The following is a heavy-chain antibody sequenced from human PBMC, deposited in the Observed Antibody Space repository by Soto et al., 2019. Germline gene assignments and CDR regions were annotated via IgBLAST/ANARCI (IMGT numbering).Heavy chain of an antibody. CDR2: INAGNGNT. V-gene: IGHV1-3*01. CDR1: GYTFTSYA. D-gene: IGHD5-18*01. J-gene: IGHJ4*02. Sequence: GASVKVSCKASGYTFTSYAMHWVRQAPGQRFEWMGWINAGNGNTKYSQKFQGRVTITRDASASTAYMELNSLRAEDTAVYYCARGYSYTQPVFDYWGLGTLVTV. CDR3: ARGYSYTQPVFDY.